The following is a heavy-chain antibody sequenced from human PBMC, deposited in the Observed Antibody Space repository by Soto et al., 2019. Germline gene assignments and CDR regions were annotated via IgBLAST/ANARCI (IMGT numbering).Heavy chain of an antibody. CDR2: TIPRIGAT. Sequence: QEQLVQSGAEVKKPGSSVKVSCRASGVTFTRHAIHWVRQAPGHGLEWMGVTIPRIGATVVGQRFEGGVTIAADESTRTGYMELSSLRSEDTAMYYGVRGQESSSFDYYHYGVHLWGQGTTVTVSS. CDR1: GVTFTRHA. J-gene: IGHJ6*02. V-gene: IGHV1-69*01. CDR3: VRGQESSSFDYYHYGVHL. D-gene: IGHD6-19*01.